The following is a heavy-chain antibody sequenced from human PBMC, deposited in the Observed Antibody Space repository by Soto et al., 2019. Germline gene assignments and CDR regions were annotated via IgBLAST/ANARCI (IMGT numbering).Heavy chain of an antibody. Sequence: PGGSLRLSCAASGFTFSNYAMSWVRQAPGKGLEWVSGISDGGTSKNYPASVKGRFTISRDNSKNTLYLQMSSLRADDTAMYYCVANNWNYYGPFHTWGQGTMVTVSS. CDR1: GFTFSNYA. CDR3: VANNWNYYGPFHT. CDR2: ISDGGTSK. J-gene: IGHJ3*02. V-gene: IGHV3-23*01. D-gene: IGHD1-7*01.